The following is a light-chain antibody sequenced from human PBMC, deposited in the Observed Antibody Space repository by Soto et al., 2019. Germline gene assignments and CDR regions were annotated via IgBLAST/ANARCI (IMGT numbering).Light chain of an antibody. CDR3: SSYTSSAPFYV. J-gene: IGLJ1*01. CDR1: STDFDGYDY. CDR2: DVN. V-gene: IGLV2-14*03. Sequence: QSVLTQPASVSGSPGQSITISRTGASTDFDGYDYVSWYQQHPGQAPKLMIYDVNNRPSGVSYRFSGSKSGDTASLTISGLQAEDDADYYCSSYTSSAPFYVFGTGTKVTVL.